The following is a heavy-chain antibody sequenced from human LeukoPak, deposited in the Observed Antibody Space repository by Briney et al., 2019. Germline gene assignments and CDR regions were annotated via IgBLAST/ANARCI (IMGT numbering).Heavy chain of an antibody. CDR3: ARDVGSSWYNYYYYYMDV. CDR1: GYIFTGYY. J-gene: IGHJ6*03. CDR2: INPNSGGT. D-gene: IGHD6-13*01. V-gene: IGHV1-2*02. Sequence: ASVKVSCKASGYIFTGYYMHWVRQAPGQGLEWMGWINPNSGGTNYAQKFQGRVTMTRDTSISTAYMELSRLRSDDTAVYYCARDVGSSWYNYYYYYMDVWGKGTTVTVSS.